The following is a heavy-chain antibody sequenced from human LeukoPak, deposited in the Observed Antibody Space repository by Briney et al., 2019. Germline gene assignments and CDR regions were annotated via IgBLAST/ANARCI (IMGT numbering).Heavy chain of an antibody. Sequence: PSETLSLTCTVFGGSISGSYWSWLRLPPGKGLQWIGYIHSSGTINFNPALMSRITVSVDTSMNQFSLRVRSVTAADTAVYYCARLNRLAAVGTVYYHAMDVWGQGTAVTVSS. J-gene: IGHJ6*02. D-gene: IGHD6-13*01. CDR3: ARLNRLAAVGTVYYHAMDV. V-gene: IGHV4-59*08. CDR2: IHSSGTI. CDR1: GGSISGSY.